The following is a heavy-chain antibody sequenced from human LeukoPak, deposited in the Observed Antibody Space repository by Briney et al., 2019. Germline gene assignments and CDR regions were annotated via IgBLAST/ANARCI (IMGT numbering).Heavy chain of an antibody. J-gene: IGHJ4*02. Sequence: PSETLSLTCAVYGGSFSGYYWSWIGQPPGKGLEWIGEINHSGSTNYNPSLKSRVTISVDKSKNQFSLKLSYVTAADTAVYYCERLVDYDFWSGYPVGFDYWGQGTLVTVSS. CDR2: INHSGST. CDR3: ERLVDYDFWSGYPVGFDY. D-gene: IGHD3-3*01. V-gene: IGHV4-34*01. CDR1: GGSFSGYY.